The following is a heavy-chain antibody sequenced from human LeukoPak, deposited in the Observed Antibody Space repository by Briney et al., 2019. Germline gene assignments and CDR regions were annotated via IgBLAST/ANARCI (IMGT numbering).Heavy chain of an antibody. CDR2: IKPDGNAT. CDR3: ARGGGSYS. D-gene: IGHD6-25*01. V-gene: IGHV3-7*01. Sequence: GGSLRLSCAASGFRVSNFWMSWVRQAPGKGLEWVANIKPDGNATNYVDSVKGRFTISRDNAKNSLDLQMNSLTAEDTSVYYCARGGGSYSWGQGTLVTVSS. CDR1: GFRVSNFW. J-gene: IGHJ4*02.